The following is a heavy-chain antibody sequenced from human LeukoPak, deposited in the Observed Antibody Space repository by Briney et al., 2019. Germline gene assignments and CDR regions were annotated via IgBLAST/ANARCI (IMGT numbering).Heavy chain of an antibody. V-gene: IGHV3-23*01. CDR1: GFTFSSYT. CDR3: AKAYSSTWRNPVDY. J-gene: IGHJ4*02. Sequence: GGSLRLSCAASGFTFSSYTMSWVRQAPGKGLEWVSAISGSGGSTYHADSVKGRFTISRDNSKNTPYLQMNSLRVEDTAVYYCAKAYSSTWRNPVDYWGQGTLVTVSS. D-gene: IGHD6-13*01. CDR2: ISGSGGST.